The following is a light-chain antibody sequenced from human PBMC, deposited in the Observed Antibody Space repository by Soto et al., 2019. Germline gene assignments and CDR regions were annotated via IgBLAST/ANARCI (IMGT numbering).Light chain of an antibody. CDR3: QQYNNWHRAT. J-gene: IGKJ4*01. CDR2: RTS. V-gene: IGKV3-15*01. CDR1: QSISSN. Sequence: EILITQSPATLSVSPGERGTLSCRASQSISSNLAWYQQKPGQAPRLLMFRTSSRANGFPARFSGSGSGTEFNLTISSLQSEDFGFYYCQQYNNWHRATFGGGTKVDIK.